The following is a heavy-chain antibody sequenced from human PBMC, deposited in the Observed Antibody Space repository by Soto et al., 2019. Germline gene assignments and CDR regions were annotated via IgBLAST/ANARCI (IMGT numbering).Heavy chain of an antibody. CDR2: ISWDGAST. CDR1: GFTFDDYS. CDR3: AKDAAELLPWWYLDY. D-gene: IGHD1-26*01. Sequence: EVQLVESGGLVVQPGGSLRLSCTASGFTFDDYSMHWVRQAPGKGLEWVSLISWDGASTYYADSVKGRFTISRDISKNSLHLQMNSLRAEDTALYYCAKDAAELLPWWYLDYWGQGTLVTVSS. J-gene: IGHJ4*02. V-gene: IGHV3-43*01.